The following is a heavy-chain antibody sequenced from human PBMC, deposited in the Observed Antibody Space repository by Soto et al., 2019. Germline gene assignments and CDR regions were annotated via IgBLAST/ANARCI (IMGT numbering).Heavy chain of an antibody. J-gene: IGHJ5*02. V-gene: IGHV4-39*07. CDR1: GGSISSSSYY. D-gene: IGHD3-10*01. CDR3: ASRDNWFDL. CDR2: IYHSGDT. Sequence: PSETLSLTCTVSGGSISSSSYYWGWIRQPPGKGLEWIGEIYHSGDTKYNPSLKSRVTISVDKSKNHFSLRLTSVTAADRAVYYCASRDNWFDLWGQGTLVTVSS.